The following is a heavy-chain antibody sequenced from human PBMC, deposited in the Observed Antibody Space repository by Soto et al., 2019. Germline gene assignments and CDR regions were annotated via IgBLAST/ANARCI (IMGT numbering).Heavy chain of an antibody. CDR2: INPNSGGT. CDR1: GYTFTGYY. J-gene: IGHJ4*02. Sequence: QVQLVQSGAEVKKPGASVKVSCKASGYTFTGYYMHWVRQAPGQGLEWMGWINPNSGGTNYAQKFQGRVTMTKDQAISTAYMGLGRVKSDDTAVYYCARGFIPDYVWGSYRPFSFDYWGQGTLVPVSS. D-gene: IGHD3-16*02. V-gene: IGHV1-2*02. CDR3: ARGFIPDYVWGSYRPFSFDY.